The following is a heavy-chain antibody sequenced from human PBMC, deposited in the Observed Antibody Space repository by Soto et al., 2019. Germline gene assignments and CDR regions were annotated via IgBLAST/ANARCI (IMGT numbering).Heavy chain of an antibody. CDR3: ARPVTPIDY. CDR1: GYTFTNFG. D-gene: IGHD4-17*01. V-gene: IGHV1-18*01. J-gene: IGHJ4*02. CDR2: ISAYNGNT. Sequence: QVQLVQSGAEVKKPGASVKVSCKTSGYTFTNFGLSWVRQAPGQGLEWMGWISAYNGNTNYAQNFQGKVTMTPYTPTSTAFMELRRLTSDDTAVYYCARPVTPIDYWDQGTLVTVSS.